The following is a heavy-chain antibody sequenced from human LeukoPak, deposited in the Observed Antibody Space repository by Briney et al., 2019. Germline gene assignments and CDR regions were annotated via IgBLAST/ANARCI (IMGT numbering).Heavy chain of an antibody. D-gene: IGHD7-27*01. J-gene: IGHJ3*02. Sequence: GGSLRLSCAVSGFTVSGNYMSWVRQAPGKGLEWVSLIYSGGTTYYADSVKGRFTISRDNSKNTLYLQMNSLRAEDTAVYYCARDNSGAFDIWGQGTMVTVSS. CDR1: GFTVSGNY. CDR2: IYSGGTT. V-gene: IGHV3-53*05. CDR3: ARDNSGAFDI.